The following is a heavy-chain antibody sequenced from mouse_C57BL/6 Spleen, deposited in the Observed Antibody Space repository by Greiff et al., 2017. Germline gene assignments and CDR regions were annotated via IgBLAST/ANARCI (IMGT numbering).Heavy chain of an antibody. J-gene: IGHJ1*03. CDR2: IYPRSGNT. CDR1: GYTFTSYG. Sequence: VKLMESGAELARPGASVKLSCKASGYTFTSYGISWVKQRTGQGLEWIGEIYPRSGNTYYNEKFKGKATLTADKSSSTAYMELRSLTSEDSAVYFCARPDYYGSSYGYFDVWGTGTTVTVSS. D-gene: IGHD1-1*01. CDR3: ARPDYYGSSYGYFDV. V-gene: IGHV1-81*01.